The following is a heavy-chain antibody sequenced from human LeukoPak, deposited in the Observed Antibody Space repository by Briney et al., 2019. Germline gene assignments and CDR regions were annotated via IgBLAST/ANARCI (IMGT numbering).Heavy chain of an antibody. Sequence: SETLSLTCAVYGGSFSGYYWSWIRQPPGKGLEWIGEINHSGSTNYNPSLKSRVTISVDTSKNQFSLKLSSVTAADTAVYYCARVPYGYCSSTSCFYYYYMDVWGKGTTVTVSS. CDR2: INHSGST. J-gene: IGHJ6*03. CDR1: GGSFSGYY. V-gene: IGHV4-34*01. CDR3: ARVPYGYCSSTSCFYYYYMDV. D-gene: IGHD2-2*01.